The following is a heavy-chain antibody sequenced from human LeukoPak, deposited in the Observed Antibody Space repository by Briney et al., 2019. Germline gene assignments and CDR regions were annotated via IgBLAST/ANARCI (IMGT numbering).Heavy chain of an antibody. V-gene: IGHV4-38-2*02. D-gene: IGHD3-22*01. J-gene: IGHJ4*02. CDR1: GYSISSGYY. CDR2: INYSGST. CDR3: ASATYYYDSSGYN. Sequence: SETLSLTCTVSGYSISSGYYWGWIRQPPGKGLEWIGSINYSGSTYYNPSLKSRVTISVDTSKNQFSLKLSSVTAADTAVYYCASATYYYDSSGYNWGQGTLVTVSS.